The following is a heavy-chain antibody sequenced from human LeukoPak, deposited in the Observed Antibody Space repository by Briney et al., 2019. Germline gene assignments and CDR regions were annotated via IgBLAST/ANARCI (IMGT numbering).Heavy chain of an antibody. Sequence: GASVKVSCKASGGTFSSYAISWVRQAPGQGLEWMGGIIPIFGTANYAQKFQGRVTMTRDTSISTAYMELSSLTSEDTAVYYCARTPPRGLIDFWGQGTLVTVSS. D-gene: IGHD3-16*01. CDR2: IIPIFGTA. V-gene: IGHV1-69*05. J-gene: IGHJ4*02. CDR1: GGTFSSYA. CDR3: ARTPPRGLIDF.